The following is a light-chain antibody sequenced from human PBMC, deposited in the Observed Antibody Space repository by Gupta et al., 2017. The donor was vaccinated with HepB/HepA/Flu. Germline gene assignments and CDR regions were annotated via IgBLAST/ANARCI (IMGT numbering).Light chain of an antibody. CDR2: AAF. CDR1: QDVSNW. J-gene: IGKJ4*01. Sequence: DILLTQSPSSVSASVGDRVTITCRASQDVSNWLAWFQQKPGKAPKLLIYAAFSLQSGVPSRFSGSGSGTEYTLTISSLQLEDFATYYCQQSNIFPLTFGGGTKVEIK. CDR3: QQSNIFPLT. V-gene: IGKV1D-12*01.